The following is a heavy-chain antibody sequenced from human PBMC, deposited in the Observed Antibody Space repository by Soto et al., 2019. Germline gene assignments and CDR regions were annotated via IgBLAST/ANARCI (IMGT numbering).Heavy chain of an antibody. CDR3: ARDGLAITMIVVVMTDYGMDV. D-gene: IGHD3-22*01. J-gene: IGHJ6*02. CDR2: ISAYNGNT. Sequence: ASVKVSCKASGYTFTSYGISWVRQAPGQGLEWMGWISAYNGNTNYAQKLQGRVTMTTDTSTSTAYMELRSLRSDDTAVYYCARDGLAITMIVVVMTDYGMDVWGQGTTVTVSS. V-gene: IGHV1-18*01. CDR1: GYTFTSYG.